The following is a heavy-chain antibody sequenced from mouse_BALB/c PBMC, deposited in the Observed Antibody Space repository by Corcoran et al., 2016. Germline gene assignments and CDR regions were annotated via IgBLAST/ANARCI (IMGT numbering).Heavy chain of an antibody. Sequence: QIQLVQSGPELKKPGETVKISCKASGYTLTNYGMNWVKQAPGKGLKWMGWINTYTGEPIYADDFKGRFAFSLETSASTAYLQINNLKNEDMATYFCAREPYAMDYWGQGTSVTVSS. J-gene: IGHJ4*01. V-gene: IGHV9-1*02. CDR1: GYTLTNYG. CDR3: AREPYAMDY. CDR2: INTYTGEP.